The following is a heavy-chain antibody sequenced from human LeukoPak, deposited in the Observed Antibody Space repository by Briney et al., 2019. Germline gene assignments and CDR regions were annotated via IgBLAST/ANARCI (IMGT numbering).Heavy chain of an antibody. CDR1: GFTFSSYW. V-gene: IGHV3-74*01. Sequence: GGSLRLSCAASGFTFSSYWMHWVRQAPGKGLVGVSRINSDGRSTSYADSVKGRFTISRDNAKNSLYLQMNSLRAEDTAVYYCARDWSSFPKPGIAAAAPPDYWGQGTLVTVSS. D-gene: IGHD6-13*01. CDR3: ARDWSSFPKPGIAAAAPPDY. CDR2: INSDGRST. J-gene: IGHJ4*02.